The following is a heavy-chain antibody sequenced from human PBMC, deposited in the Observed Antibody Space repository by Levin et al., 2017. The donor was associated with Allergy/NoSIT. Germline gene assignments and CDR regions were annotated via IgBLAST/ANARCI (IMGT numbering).Heavy chain of an antibody. CDR3: ARGRGPRDNWFDP. CDR2: INPNSGGT. V-gene: IGHV1-2*06. J-gene: IGHJ5*02. CDR1: GYTFTGYY. Sequence: ASVKVSCKASGYTFTGYYMHWVRQAPGQGLEWMGQINPNSGGTNYAQKFQGRVTMTRDTSISTAYMELSRLRSDDTAVYYCARGRGPRDNWFDPWGQGTLVTVSS.